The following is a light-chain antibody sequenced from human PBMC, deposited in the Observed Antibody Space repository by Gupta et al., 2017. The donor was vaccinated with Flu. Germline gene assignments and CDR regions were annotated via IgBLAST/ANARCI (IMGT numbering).Light chain of an antibody. Sequence: PGERATLSCRASQSVSSNVAWYQQKPGQAPRLLIYGASTRATGIPARFSGRGSGTEFTLTISSLQSEDVAVYYCQQYNNWLTFGPGTKVDIK. CDR1: QSVSSN. J-gene: IGKJ3*01. V-gene: IGKV3-15*01. CDR2: GAS. CDR3: QQYNNWLT.